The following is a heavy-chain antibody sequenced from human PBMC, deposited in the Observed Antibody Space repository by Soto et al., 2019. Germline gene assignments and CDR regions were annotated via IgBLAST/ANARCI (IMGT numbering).Heavy chain of an antibody. V-gene: IGHV1-2*02. D-gene: IGHD3-16*01. J-gene: IGHJ4*02. CDR2: IDPRSGDR. Sequence: QVQLVQSGAEGKKPGASVKVSCKPSGYTFTDLYIHWVRQAPGQGLEWMGWIDPRSGDRRYTQKFQGRVTMSRDTSASTVYMELSSLTSDDTAVYFCARDNYAPLDYWGQGTLVTVSS. CDR1: GYTFTDLY. CDR3: ARDNYAPLDY.